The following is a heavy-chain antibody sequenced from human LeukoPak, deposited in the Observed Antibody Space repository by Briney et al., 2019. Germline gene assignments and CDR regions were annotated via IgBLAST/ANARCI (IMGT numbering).Heavy chain of an antibody. CDR1: GGSISGYY. J-gene: IGHJ3*02. V-gene: IGHV4-4*07. CDR3: ARLITGTTTAFDI. D-gene: IGHD1-7*01. CDR2: VYTSGST. Sequence: PSETLSLTCTVSGGSISGYYWSWVRQPAGKGLEWIGRVYTSGSTQYNPSLKSGVTMSVDTSKNQFSLKLSSVTAADTAVYYCARLITGTTTAFDIWGQGTMVTVSS.